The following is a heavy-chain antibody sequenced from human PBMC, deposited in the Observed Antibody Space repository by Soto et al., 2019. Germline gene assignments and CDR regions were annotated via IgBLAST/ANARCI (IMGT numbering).Heavy chain of an antibody. J-gene: IGHJ6*03. D-gene: IGHD3-10*01. CDR3: ARESTYYGSGSYGPYYYYMDV. CDR1: GGSISSYY. V-gene: IGHV4-59*01. CDR2: IYYSGST. Sequence: SETLSLTCTVSGGSISSYYWSWIRQPPGKGLEWIGYIYYSGSTNYNPSLKSRVTISVDTSKNQFSLKLSSVTAADTAVYYCARESTYYGSGSYGPYYYYMDVWGKGTTVTVSS.